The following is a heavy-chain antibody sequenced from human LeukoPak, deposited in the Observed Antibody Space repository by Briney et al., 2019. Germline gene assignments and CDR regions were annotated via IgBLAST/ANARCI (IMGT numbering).Heavy chain of an antibody. CDR3: AKGGPLGDTNRFDQ. Sequence: GGSLRLSCATSGFTFNIYAMHWVRHAPGKGLEWVALLAYDGTNQYYADSVKGRFTISRDNSKNTVYLQMTNLRPEDAAVYYCAKGGPLGDTNRFDQWGQGTLVSVSS. CDR2: LAYDGTNQ. CDR1: GFTFNIYA. D-gene: IGHD2-8*01. J-gene: IGHJ4*02. V-gene: IGHV3-30*04.